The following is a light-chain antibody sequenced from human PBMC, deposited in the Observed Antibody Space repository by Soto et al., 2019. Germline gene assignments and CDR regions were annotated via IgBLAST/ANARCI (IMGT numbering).Light chain of an antibody. CDR2: WAS. V-gene: IGKV4-1*01. CDR3: QQYYSTPSWT. J-gene: IGKJ1*01. CDR1: QSVLYSSNNKNY. Sequence: DIVMTQSPDSLAVSLGERATINCKSSQSVLYSSNNKNYLAWYQQKPGQPPTLLTYWASTRESGVPDRFSGRGCGTDFTLTISSLQAEDVAVYYCQQYYSTPSWTFGQGTNVEIK.